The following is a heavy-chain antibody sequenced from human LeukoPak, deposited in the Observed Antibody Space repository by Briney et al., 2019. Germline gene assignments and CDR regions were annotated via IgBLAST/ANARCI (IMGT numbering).Heavy chain of an antibody. CDR2: IWYDGSNK. CDR1: GFTFSSYG. D-gene: IGHD1-26*01. Sequence: PGGSLRLSCAASGFTFSSYGMHWVRQAPGKGLEWVAVIWYDGSNKYYADSVKGRFTISRDNAKNSLYLQMNSLRAEDTAVYYCARSRLGETTRPDVDAFDIWGQGTMVTVSS. CDR3: ARSRLGETTRPDVDAFDI. J-gene: IGHJ3*02. V-gene: IGHV3-33*01.